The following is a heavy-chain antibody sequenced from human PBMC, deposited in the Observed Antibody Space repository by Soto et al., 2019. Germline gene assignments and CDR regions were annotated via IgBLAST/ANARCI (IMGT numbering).Heavy chain of an antibody. CDR1: GFSLSKYS. D-gene: IGHD6-19*01. CDR3: ARAEAVCPRADGLDV. CDR2: INSRGEA. Sequence: DVQVVESGGGLVKPGGSLRLSCAVSGFSLSKYSMNWVRQAPGKGLEWLSSINSRGEAYYADSVKGRFTISRDNAENSVSQQVNTLGAEDTAGYYCARAEAVCPRADGLDVWVQGTTDTVS. V-gene: IGHV3-21*01. J-gene: IGHJ6*02.